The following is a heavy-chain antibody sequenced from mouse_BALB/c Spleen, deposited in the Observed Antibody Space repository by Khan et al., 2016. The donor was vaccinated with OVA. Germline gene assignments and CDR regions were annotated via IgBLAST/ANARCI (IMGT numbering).Heavy chain of an antibody. J-gene: IGHJ3*01. CDR2: ISSGDTT. Sequence: EVELVESGGGLVKPGGSLKLSCAASGFTFSNYGVSWVRQTPEKRLEWVASISSGDTTYYPDSVKGRFTISRDNARNILYLQMSSLRSEDTAMYYCARDYWFAYWGQEALVTGSA. CDR3: ARDYWFAY. V-gene: IGHV5-6-5*01. CDR1: GFTFSNYG.